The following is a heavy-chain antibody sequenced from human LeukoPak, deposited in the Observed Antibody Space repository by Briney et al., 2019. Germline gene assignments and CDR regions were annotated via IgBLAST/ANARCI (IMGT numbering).Heavy chain of an antibody. CDR3: ARESITMVRGEDYGMDV. Sequence: PGGSLRLSCAASGFTFSSYEMNWVRQAPGKGLEWVSYISSSGSIIYYADSVKGRFTISRDNSKNSLYLQMNSLRAEDTAVYYCARESITMVRGEDYGMDVWGKGTTVTVSS. D-gene: IGHD3-10*01. J-gene: IGHJ6*04. CDR2: ISSSGSII. V-gene: IGHV3-48*03. CDR1: GFTFSSYE.